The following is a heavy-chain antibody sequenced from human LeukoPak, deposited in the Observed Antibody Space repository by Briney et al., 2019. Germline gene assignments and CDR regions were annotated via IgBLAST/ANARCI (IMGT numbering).Heavy chain of an antibody. Sequence: ASVKVSCRASGYTFTSYGISWVRQAPGQGLEWMGWISAYNGNTNYAQKLQGRVTMTTDTSTSTAYMELRSLRSDDTAVYYCARVGSSWYGGYYYYYMDVWGKGTTATVSS. CDR3: ARVGSSWYGGYYYYYMDV. D-gene: IGHD6-13*01. CDR1: GYTFTSYG. J-gene: IGHJ6*03. CDR2: ISAYNGNT. V-gene: IGHV1-18*01.